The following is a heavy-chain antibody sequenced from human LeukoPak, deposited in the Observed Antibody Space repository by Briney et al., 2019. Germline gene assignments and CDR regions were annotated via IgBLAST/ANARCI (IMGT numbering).Heavy chain of an antibody. V-gene: IGHV3-7*01. D-gene: IGHD5-12*01. J-gene: IGHJ4*02. CDR2: INPDGDGM. Sequence: GGSLRLSCTASGFTFNRSWMNWIRQAPGKGLEWVANINPDGDGMRFVDSVKGRFTMSRDNAQSSLHLQMNSLRVEDTAFYYCAAWTDRGYSYWGQGVLVTVSS. CDR3: AAWTDRGYSY. CDR1: GFTFNRSW.